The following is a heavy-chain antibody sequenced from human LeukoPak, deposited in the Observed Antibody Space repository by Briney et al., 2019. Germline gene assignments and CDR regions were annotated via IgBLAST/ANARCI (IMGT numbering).Heavy chain of an antibody. Sequence: GGSLRLSCAASGFTFSSYEMNWVRQAPGKGLEWVSYISSSGSTIYYADSVKGRFTISRDNAKNSLYLQMNSLRAEDTAVYYCARTTYYYDSSGYYPNWFDPWGQGTLVTVSS. CDR3: ARTTYYYDSSGYYPNWFDP. J-gene: IGHJ5*02. CDR1: GFTFSSYE. CDR2: ISSSGSTI. V-gene: IGHV3-48*03. D-gene: IGHD3-22*01.